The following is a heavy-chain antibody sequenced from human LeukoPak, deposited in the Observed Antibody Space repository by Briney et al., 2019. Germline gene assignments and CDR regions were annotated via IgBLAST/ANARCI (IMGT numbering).Heavy chain of an antibody. Sequence: GGSLRLSCAASGFTFSDYYMSWTRQAPGKGLEWVAYITSSGDNIYYADSVKGRFTISRDNAKNALFLRMSSLRVEDTATYYCASDIVATSGDFWGQGTLVSVSS. CDR2: ITSSGDNI. CDR3: ASDIVATSGDF. CDR1: GFTFSDYY. J-gene: IGHJ4*02. V-gene: IGHV3-11*01. D-gene: IGHD5-12*01.